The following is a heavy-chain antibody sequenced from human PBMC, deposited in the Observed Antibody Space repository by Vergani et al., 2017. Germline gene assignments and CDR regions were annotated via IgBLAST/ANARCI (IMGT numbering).Heavy chain of an antibody. J-gene: IGHJ4*02. V-gene: IGHV4-39*01. CDR3: ARQGNYYESSGYYYIGYYFDY. D-gene: IGHD3-22*01. CDR1: GGSISSSSYY. Sequence: QVQLQESGPGLVKPSETLSLTCTVSGGSISSSSYYWGWIRQPPGKGLEWIGSIYYSGSTYYNPSLKSRVTISVDTSKNQFSLKLSSVTAADTAVYYCARQGNYYESSGYYYIGYYFDYWGQGTLVTVSS. CDR2: IYYSGST.